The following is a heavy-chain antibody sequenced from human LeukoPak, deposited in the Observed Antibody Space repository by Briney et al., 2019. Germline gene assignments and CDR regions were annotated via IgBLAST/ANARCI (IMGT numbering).Heavy chain of an antibody. CDR1: GYTFTGYY. CDR2: IIPIFGTA. D-gene: IGHD5-24*01. J-gene: IGHJ5*02. Sequence: ASVKVSCKASGYTFTGYYMHWVRQAPGQGLEWMGGIIPIFGTANYAQKFQGRVTITADESTSTAYMELSSLRSEDTAVYYCAREMATVPNNWFDPWGQGTLVTVSS. CDR3: AREMATVPNNWFDP. V-gene: IGHV1-69*13.